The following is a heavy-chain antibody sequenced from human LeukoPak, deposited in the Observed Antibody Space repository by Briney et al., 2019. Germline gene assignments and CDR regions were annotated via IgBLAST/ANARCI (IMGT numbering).Heavy chain of an antibody. J-gene: IGHJ4*02. Sequence: ASVKVSCKASGYTFTSYGISWVRQAPGQGLEWMGWISAYNGNTNYAQKLQGRVTMTSDATTRTAYMELKSLGSDDTAVYYCARDGGGPAAAIADFDYWGQGTLVTVSS. CDR1: GYTFTSYG. D-gene: IGHD2-2*01. V-gene: IGHV1-18*01. CDR3: ARDGGGPAAAIADFDY. CDR2: ISAYNGNT.